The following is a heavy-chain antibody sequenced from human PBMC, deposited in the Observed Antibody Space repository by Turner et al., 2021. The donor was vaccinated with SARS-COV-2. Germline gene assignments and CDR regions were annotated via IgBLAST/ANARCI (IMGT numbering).Heavy chain of an antibody. Sequence: EVQLVESGGGVVQPGGSLRLSCAASGFTFSNYWMHWVRQAPGKGLVWVSRFNSDGSATSYADSVKGRFTISRDNAKNTVYLQMNSLRADDTAVYYCVRISSYYDRGYFDLWGRGTLVTVSS. J-gene: IGHJ2*01. V-gene: IGHV3-74*01. CDR1: GFTFSNYW. CDR2: FNSDGSAT. CDR3: VRISSYYDRGYFDL. D-gene: IGHD3-22*01.